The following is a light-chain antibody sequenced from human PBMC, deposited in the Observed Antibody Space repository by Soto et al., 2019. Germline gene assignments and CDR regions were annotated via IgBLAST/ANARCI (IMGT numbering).Light chain of an antibody. Sequence: EIVLTQSPATLSLSPGERATLSCRASQSVSIYLTWYQQKPGQAPRLLIYDASNRATGIPDRFSGAGSGTDFTLTLSSLEPEDFAVYYCQQRTNWPFTFGGGTKVEIK. V-gene: IGKV3-11*01. J-gene: IGKJ4*01. CDR2: DAS. CDR3: QQRTNWPFT. CDR1: QSVSIY.